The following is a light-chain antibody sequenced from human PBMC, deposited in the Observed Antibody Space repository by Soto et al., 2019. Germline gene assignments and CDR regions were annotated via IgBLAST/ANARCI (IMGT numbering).Light chain of an antibody. J-gene: IGKJ1*01. CDR1: QNINSW. CDR2: DAS. V-gene: IGKV1-5*01. Sequence: DIQMTQSPSTLSASVGDRVTITCRASQNINSWLAWYQQKPGKAPELLIFDASNLKSGVSSRFSGSGSGTEFTLTISRLQPDDVATYYCLQYSSHSWTFGQGTKV. CDR3: LQYSSHSWT.